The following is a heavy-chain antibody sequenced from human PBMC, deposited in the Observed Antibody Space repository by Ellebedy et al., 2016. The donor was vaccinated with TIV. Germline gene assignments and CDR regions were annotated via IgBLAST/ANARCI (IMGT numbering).Heavy chain of an antibody. CDR3: AREFEDYYFDF. V-gene: IGHV3-33*01. CDR1: GFTFSSYG. Sequence: PGGSLRLSCVASGFTFSSYGMHWVRQAPGKGLESVAGMWYDGSHKYLADSVEGRFTISRDNSKTTLFLQMNSLRVEDTAVYYCAREFEDYYFDFWGRGTLVTVSS. CDR2: MWYDGSHK. D-gene: IGHD4-11*01. J-gene: IGHJ2*01.